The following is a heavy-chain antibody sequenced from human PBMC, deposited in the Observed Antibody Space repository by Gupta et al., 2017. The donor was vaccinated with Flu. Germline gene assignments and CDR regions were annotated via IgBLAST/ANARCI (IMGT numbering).Heavy chain of an antibody. CDR2: IYYSGST. V-gene: IGHV4-31*03. J-gene: IGHJ6*02. D-gene: IGHD6-6*01. CDR3: ARDHRAARQNYYNYGMDV. CDR1: GGSISSGDFF. Sequence: QVQLQASGPGLVKPSQTLSLTCTVSGGSISSGDFFWSWIRQHPGKGLEWTGYIYYSGSTYYNPSLKSRVTISIDTSKNQFSLELNSVTAADTALYYCARDHRAARQNYYNYGMDVWAQGTTVTVSS.